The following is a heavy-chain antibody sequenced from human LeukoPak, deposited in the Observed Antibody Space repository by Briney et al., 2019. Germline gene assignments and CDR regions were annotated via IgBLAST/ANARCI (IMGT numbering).Heavy chain of an antibody. Sequence: ASVKVSCKASGYTFTIYAMHWVRQAPGQTLEWMGWINTGNGNTKYSQKFQGRVTITGATSASTAYMELSSLRSEDTPVFYCARVGYSGYDSRPVFNYWGQGTLVTVSS. V-gene: IGHV1-3*04. CDR2: INTGNGNT. D-gene: IGHD5-12*01. CDR3: ARVGYSGYDSRPVFNY. CDR1: GYTFTIYA. J-gene: IGHJ4*02.